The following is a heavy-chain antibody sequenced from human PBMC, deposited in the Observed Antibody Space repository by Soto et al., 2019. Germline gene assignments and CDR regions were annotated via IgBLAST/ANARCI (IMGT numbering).Heavy chain of an antibody. D-gene: IGHD1-1*01. Sequence: GASVKVSCKASGGTFSSYAMSWVRQAPGQGLEWMGGIIPIFGTANYAQKFQGRVTITADESTSTAYMELSSLRSEDTAVYYCASISLDSLPSYYYYGMDVWGQGTTVTVSS. V-gene: IGHV1-69*13. CDR3: ASISLDSLPSYYYYGMDV. J-gene: IGHJ6*02. CDR2: IIPIFGTA. CDR1: GGTFSSYA.